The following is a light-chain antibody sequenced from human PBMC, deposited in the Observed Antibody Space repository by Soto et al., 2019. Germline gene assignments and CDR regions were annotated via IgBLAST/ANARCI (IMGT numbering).Light chain of an antibody. Sequence: EIVLTLSPSTLSLSTGERATLTCRASQSVGTYLAWYQQKPGQAPRLLIYGASSRATGIPDRFSGSGSGTDFTLTISSLEPEDFAVYYCQHHSTSPITFGQVTRLAI. J-gene: IGKJ5*01. CDR2: GAS. CDR1: QSVGTY. V-gene: IGKV3-11*01. CDR3: QHHSTSPIT.